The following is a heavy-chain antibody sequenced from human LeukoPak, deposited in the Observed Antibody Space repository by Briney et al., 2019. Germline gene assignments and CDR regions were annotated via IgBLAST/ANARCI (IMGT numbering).Heavy chain of an antibody. CDR2: ISSSGSTI. J-gene: IGHJ4*02. V-gene: IGHV3-11*01. CDR1: GFTCSDCY. D-gene: IGHD6-13*01. Sequence: RSGGSLRLSCAGSGFTCSDCYKSWMLQAPGKGLEWVSYISSSGSTIYYADSVKGRFTISRDNAKNSLYLQMNSLRAEDTAVYYCSTSYSSSWPLDYWGQGTLVTVSS. CDR3: STSYSSSWPLDY.